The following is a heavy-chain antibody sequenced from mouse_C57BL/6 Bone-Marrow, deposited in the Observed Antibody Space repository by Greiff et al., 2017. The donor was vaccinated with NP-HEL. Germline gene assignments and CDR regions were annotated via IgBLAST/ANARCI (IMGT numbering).Heavy chain of an antibody. V-gene: IGHV1-69*01. J-gene: IGHJ2*01. D-gene: IGHD4-1*01. Sequence: QVQLQQSGAELVMPGASVKLSCKASGYTFTSYWMHWVKQRPGQGLEWIGEIDPSDSYTNYNQKFKGKSTLTVDKSSSTAYMQLSSLTSEDSAVYYCARKLGREGYFDYWGQGTTLTVSS. CDR2: IDPSDSYT. CDR1: GYTFTSYW. CDR3: ARKLGREGYFDY.